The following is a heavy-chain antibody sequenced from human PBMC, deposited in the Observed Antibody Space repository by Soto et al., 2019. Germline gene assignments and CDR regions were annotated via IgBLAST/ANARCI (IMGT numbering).Heavy chain of an antibody. Sequence: ESGGGVVQPGRSLRLSCAASGFTFSSYGMHWVRQAPGKGLEWVAVIWYDGSNKYYADSVKGRFTISRDNSKNTLYLQMNSLRAEDTAVYYCASGSSGVRFDYWGQGTQVTVSS. J-gene: IGHJ4*02. V-gene: IGHV3-33*01. CDR3: ASGSSGVRFDY. CDR1: GFTFSSYG. D-gene: IGHD2-15*01. CDR2: IWYDGSNK.